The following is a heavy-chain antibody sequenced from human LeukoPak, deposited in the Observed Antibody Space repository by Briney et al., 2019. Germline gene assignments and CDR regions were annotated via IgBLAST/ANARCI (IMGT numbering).Heavy chain of an antibody. Sequence: GGSLRLSCAASGFTFSGYWMTWVRQAPGKGLEWVANIKQDGSEAYYVDSVKGRFTVSRDNAKNSLYLQLNSLGAEDTAVYYCARSNGWYLDYWGQGTLVTVSS. D-gene: IGHD6-19*01. CDR3: ARSNGWYLDY. J-gene: IGHJ4*02. V-gene: IGHV3-7*01. CDR1: GFTFSGYW. CDR2: IKQDGSEA.